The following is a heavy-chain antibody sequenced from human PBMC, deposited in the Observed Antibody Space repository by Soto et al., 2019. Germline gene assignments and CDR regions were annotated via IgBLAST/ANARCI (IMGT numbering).Heavy chain of an antibody. V-gene: IGHV3-33*01. J-gene: IGHJ4*02. D-gene: IGHD3-22*01. CDR3: ARDSLDDYVSSGYYYYFDY. Sequence: GGSLRLSCAASGFTFSSYGMHWVRQAPGKGLEWVAVIWYDGSNKYYADSVKGRFTISRDNSKNTLYLQMNSLRAEDTAVYHCARDSLDDYVSSGYYYYFDYWGQGTLVTVSS. CDR2: IWYDGSNK. CDR1: GFTFSSYG.